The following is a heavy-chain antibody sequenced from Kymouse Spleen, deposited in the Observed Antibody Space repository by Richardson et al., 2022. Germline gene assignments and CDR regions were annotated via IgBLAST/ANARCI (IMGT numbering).Heavy chain of an antibody. CDR1: GGSFSGYY. CDR2: INHSGST. D-gene: IGHD6-6*01. V-gene: IGHV4-34*01. CDR3: ARLGGYYYGMDV. Sequence: QVQLQQWGAGLLKPSETLSLTCAVYGGSFSGYYWSWIRQPPGKGLEWIGEINHSGSTNYNPSLKSRVTISVDTSKNQFSLKLSSVTAADTAVYYCARLGGYYYGMDVWGQGTTVTVSS. J-gene: IGHJ6*02.